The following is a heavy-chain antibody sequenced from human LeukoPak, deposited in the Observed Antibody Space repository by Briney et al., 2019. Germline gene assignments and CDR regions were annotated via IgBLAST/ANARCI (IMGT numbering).Heavy chain of an antibody. D-gene: IGHD2-15*01. CDR2: MNSRRRYI. Sequence: GGSLTLSCAPSGFTFRSYSKKGVRQAPGKGGEWVSSMNSRRRYIYYADSVKGRFTISRYNAKISLYLQMNSLRVEDTAVYYCARVYCSGGSCYSVVYYYYGMDVWGQGTTVTVSS. J-gene: IGHJ6*02. CDR1: GFTFRSYS. V-gene: IGHV3-21*01. CDR3: ARVYCSGGSCYSVVYYYYGMDV.